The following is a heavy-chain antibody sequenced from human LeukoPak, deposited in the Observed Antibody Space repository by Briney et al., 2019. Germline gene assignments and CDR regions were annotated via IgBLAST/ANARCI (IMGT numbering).Heavy chain of an antibody. CDR1: GGSISSGGYY. Sequence: PSETLSLTCTLSGGSISSGGYYWSWIRQHPGKGLEWIGYIYYSGSTYYNPSLKSRVTISVDTSKNQVSLTLSSVTAADTAVYYCARHPELYFFDYWGQGTLVTVSS. CDR2: IYYSGST. V-gene: IGHV4-31*03. CDR3: ARHPELYFFDY. J-gene: IGHJ4*02. D-gene: IGHD3-10*01.